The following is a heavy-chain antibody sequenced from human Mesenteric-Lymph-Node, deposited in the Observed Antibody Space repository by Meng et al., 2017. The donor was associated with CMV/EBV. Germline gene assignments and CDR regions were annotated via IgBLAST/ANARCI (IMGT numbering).Heavy chain of an antibody. D-gene: IGHD1-26*01. Sequence: CSASGYTCTGYYMRWVRQAPGQGLEWRGWINPNSGGTNYAQKFQGRVTMTRDTSISTAYMDLSRLRSDDTAVYYCARDLGSYSNFDYWGQGTLVTVSS. J-gene: IGHJ4*02. CDR1: GYTCTGYY. CDR2: INPNSGGT. V-gene: IGHV1-2*02. CDR3: ARDLGSYSNFDY.